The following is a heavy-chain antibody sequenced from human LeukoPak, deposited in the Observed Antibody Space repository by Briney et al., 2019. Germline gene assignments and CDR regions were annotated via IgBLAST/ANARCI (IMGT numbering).Heavy chain of an antibody. D-gene: IGHD3-16*01. V-gene: IGHV1-2*02. Sequence: ASVKVSCKASGFSFTDYYIHWVRLAPGQGLEWMGWINPKSGGTHYAQKFQGRVSMTRDTSINTVHLELSSLKTNDTAVYYCARTREGVWGSYSPWGQGTLVTVSS. CDR3: ARTREGVWGSYSP. CDR1: GFSFTDYY. CDR2: INPKSGGT. J-gene: IGHJ4*02.